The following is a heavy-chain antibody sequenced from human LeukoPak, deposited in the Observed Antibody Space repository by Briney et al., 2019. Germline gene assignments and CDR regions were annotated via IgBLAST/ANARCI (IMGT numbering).Heavy chain of an antibody. D-gene: IGHD3-3*01. Sequence: SETLSLTCAVYGGSFSGYYWSWIRQPPGKGLEWIGEINHSGSTNYNPSLKSRVTISVDTPKNQFSLKLSSVTAADTAVYYCARGGITIFGVATGTNWFDPWGQGTLVTVSS. CDR1: GGSFSGYY. J-gene: IGHJ5*02. CDR2: INHSGST. V-gene: IGHV4-34*01. CDR3: ARGGITIFGVATGTNWFDP.